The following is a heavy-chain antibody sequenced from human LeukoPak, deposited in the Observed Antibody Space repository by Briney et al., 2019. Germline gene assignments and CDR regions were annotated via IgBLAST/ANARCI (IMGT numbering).Heavy chain of an antibody. Sequence: ASVKVSCKASGYTFTSYAMHWVRQAPGQRLEWMGWINAGNGNTKYSQKFQGRVTITRDTSASTVYMELSSLRSEDTAVYYCARGGTSDWPLDHWGQETLVTISS. J-gene: IGHJ4*02. D-gene: IGHD6-19*01. CDR1: GYTFTSYA. CDR2: INAGNGNT. V-gene: IGHV1-3*01. CDR3: ARGGTSDWPLDH.